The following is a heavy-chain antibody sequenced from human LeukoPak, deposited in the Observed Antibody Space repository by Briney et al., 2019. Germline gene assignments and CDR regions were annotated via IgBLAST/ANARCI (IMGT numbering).Heavy chain of an antibody. Sequence: PSETLSLTCAVYGGSFSGYYWSWIRQPPGKGLEWIGEINHSGSTNYNPSLKSRVTISVDTSKNQFSLKLSSVTAADTAVYYCARVGYCSSTSCYKNTNFGYWGQGTLVTVSS. CDR1: GGSFSGYY. V-gene: IGHV4-34*01. J-gene: IGHJ4*02. CDR3: ARVGYCSSTSCYKNTNFGY. D-gene: IGHD2-2*02. CDR2: INHSGST.